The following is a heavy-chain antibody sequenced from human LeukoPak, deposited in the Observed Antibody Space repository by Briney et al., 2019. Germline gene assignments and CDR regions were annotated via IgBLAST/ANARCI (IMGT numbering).Heavy chain of an antibody. CDR3: AREAGEWLLLRYYYYYYMDV. V-gene: IGHV4-39*02. Sequence: KPSETLSLTCTVSGVSISSSNSYWGWIRQPPGKGLEWIGSIYYSGNTYYNASLKSQVSISIDTSKNQFSLKLTSVTAADTAVYYCAREAGEWLLLRYYYYYYMDVWGKGTTVTVSS. CDR1: GVSISSSNSY. D-gene: IGHD3-22*01. J-gene: IGHJ6*03. CDR2: IYYSGNT.